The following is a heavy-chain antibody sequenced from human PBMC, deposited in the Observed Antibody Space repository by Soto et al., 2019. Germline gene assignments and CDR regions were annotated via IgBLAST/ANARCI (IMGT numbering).Heavy chain of an antibody. V-gene: IGHV4-34*01. Sequence: SETLSLTCAVYGGSFSGYYWRWIRQPPGKGLEWIGEINHSGSTNYNPSLKSRVTISVDTSKNQFSLKLSSVTAADTAVYYCARDSMLCFEWYPPYYYYHGMDVWGQANRVTVS. J-gene: IGHJ6*02. CDR1: GGSFSGYY. CDR2: INHSGST. D-gene: IGHD3-3*01. CDR3: ARDSMLCFEWYPPYYYYHGMDV.